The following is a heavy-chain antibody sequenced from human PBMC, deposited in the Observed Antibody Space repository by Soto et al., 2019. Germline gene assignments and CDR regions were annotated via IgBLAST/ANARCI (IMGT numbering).Heavy chain of an antibody. CDR1: GGTFNSDT. J-gene: IGHJ5*02. CDR3: ATLVPAPIKLYPRLGWFDP. CDR2: IIPISDTA. D-gene: IGHD2-2*02. Sequence: GASVKVSCKAGGGTFNSDTMTWVRQAPGQGLEWMGGIIPISDTAHYAQNFQGRVTITADESTSTVYMELSSLRSEDTAVYYCATLVPAPIKLYPRLGWFDPWGQGTLVTVSS. V-gene: IGHV1-69*13.